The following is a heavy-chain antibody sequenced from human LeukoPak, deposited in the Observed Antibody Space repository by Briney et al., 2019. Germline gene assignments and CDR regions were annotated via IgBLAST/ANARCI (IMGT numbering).Heavy chain of an antibody. Sequence: ASVKVSCKASGGTFSSYAISWVRQAPGQGLEWMGWISAYNGNTNYAQKLQGRVTMTTDTSTSTAYMELRSLRSDDTAVYYCARVRNYYGSGSPSYHYYMDVWGKGTTVTVSS. V-gene: IGHV1-18*01. J-gene: IGHJ6*03. CDR1: GGTFSSYA. D-gene: IGHD3-10*01. CDR3: ARVRNYYGSGSPSYHYYMDV. CDR2: ISAYNGNT.